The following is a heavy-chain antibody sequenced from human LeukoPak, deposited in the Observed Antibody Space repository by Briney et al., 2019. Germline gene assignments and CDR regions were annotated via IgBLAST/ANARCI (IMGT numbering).Heavy chain of an antibody. V-gene: IGHV4-34*01. CDR1: GGSFSGYY. CDR3: ARSGPLGYCSSTSCYTPNWFDP. J-gene: IGHJ5*02. CDR2: INHSGST. D-gene: IGHD2-2*02. Sequence: PSETLSLTCAVYGGSFSGYYWSWIRQPPGKGLEWIGEINHSGSTNYNPSLKSRVTVSVDTSKNQFSLKLSSVTAADTAVYYCARSGPLGYCSSTSCYTPNWFDPWGQGTLVTVSS.